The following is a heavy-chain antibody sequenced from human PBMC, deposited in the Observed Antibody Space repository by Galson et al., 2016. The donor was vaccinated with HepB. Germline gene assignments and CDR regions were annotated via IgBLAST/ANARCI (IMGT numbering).Heavy chain of an antibody. Sequence: SETLSLTCTVSGGSVSSSNYSWSWIRQPPGKGLEWLGYIYYSGSTNFNPSLKSRVTISLDTSKNQFSLRLRSVTAADTAVYYCAREAIAEPGKGGYHYYGMDLWGQGTTVTVSS. J-gene: IGHJ6*02. V-gene: IGHV4-61*01. CDR3: AREAIAEPGKGGYHYYGMDL. CDR1: GGSVSSSNYS. CDR2: IYYSGST. D-gene: IGHD6-13*01.